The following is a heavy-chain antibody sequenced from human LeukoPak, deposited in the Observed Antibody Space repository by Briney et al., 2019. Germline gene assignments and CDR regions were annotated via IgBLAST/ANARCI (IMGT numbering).Heavy chain of an antibody. CDR1: GFTFSNAW. V-gene: IGHV3-7*01. CDR2: IKQDGTET. CDR3: AREKLVGATRLDC. J-gene: IGHJ4*02. D-gene: IGHD1-26*01. Sequence: SGGSLRLSCADSGFTFSNAWMSWVRQAPGKGLEWVANIKQDGTETYYVDSMRGRFTISRDNAKNSLYLQMNSLRAEDTAVYYCAREKLVGATRLDCWGQGTLVTVSS.